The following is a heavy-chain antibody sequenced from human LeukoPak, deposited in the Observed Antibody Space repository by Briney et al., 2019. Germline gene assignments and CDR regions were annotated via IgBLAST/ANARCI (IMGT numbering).Heavy chain of an antibody. V-gene: IGHV3-21*01. CDR3: ARAVRYQVPY. Sequence: GGSLRLSCLASGLYFSRYSMSWVRQAPGKGLEWVSSISSSSSYTYYADSVKGRFTISRDNAKNSLYLQMNSLRGEDTAVYYCARAVRYQVPYWGQGTLVTVSS. CDR1: GLYFSRYS. J-gene: IGHJ4*02. D-gene: IGHD2-2*01. CDR2: ISSSSSYT.